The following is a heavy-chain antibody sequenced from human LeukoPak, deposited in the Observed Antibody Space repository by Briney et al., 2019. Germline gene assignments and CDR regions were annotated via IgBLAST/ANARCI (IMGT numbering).Heavy chain of an antibody. D-gene: IGHD6-6*01. CDR2: MNPNSGNT. J-gene: IGHJ6*02. CDR3: ARRGVVSIAAHAKEGISRNYYGMDV. Sequence: GASVKVSCKASGYTFTSYDINWVRQATGQGLEWMGWMNPNSGNTGYAQKFQGRVTMTRNTTISTAYMKLSSLRSEDTAVYYCARRGVVSIAAHAKEGISRNYYGMDVWGQGTTVTVSS. CDR1: GYTFTSYD. V-gene: IGHV1-8*01.